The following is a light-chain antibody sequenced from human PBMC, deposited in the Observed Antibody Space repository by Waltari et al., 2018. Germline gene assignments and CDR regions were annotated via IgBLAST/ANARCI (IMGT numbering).Light chain of an antibody. CDR3: SSYTSSNTYV. V-gene: IGLV2-14*03. CDR2: DVS. J-gene: IGLJ1*01. Sequence: QSALTQPASVSGSPGQSITISCTGTSSDVGGYNYVSWYQQHPGKAPKLMIYDVSNRRSGVSNRCSGSKSGNTASLTISGLQAEDEADYYCSSYTSSNTYVFGTGTKVTVL. CDR1: SSDVGGYNY.